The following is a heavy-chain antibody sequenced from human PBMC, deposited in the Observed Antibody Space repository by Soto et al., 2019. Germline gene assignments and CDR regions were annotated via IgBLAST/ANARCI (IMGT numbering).Heavy chain of an antibody. J-gene: IGHJ4*02. Sequence: GGSLRLSCGASGFSFRDYYMTWVRQAPGKGLQWISYITSTSSYTNYAASVNGRFTISRDNARNSLYLQMSSLRPDDTAVYYCARVDTDGNSWLAYWGQGTLVTVSS. D-gene: IGHD2-15*01. CDR2: ITSTSSYT. V-gene: IGHV3-11*06. CDR1: GFSFRDYY. CDR3: ARVDTDGNSWLAY.